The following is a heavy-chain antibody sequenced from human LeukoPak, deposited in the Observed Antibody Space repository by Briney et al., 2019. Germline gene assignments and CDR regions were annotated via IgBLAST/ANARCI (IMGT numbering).Heavy chain of an antibody. CDR1: GFTFSSYD. Sequence: GGSLRLSCAASGFTFSSYDMSWLRQVPGKGLEWVSGISAGGNTFYSDAVKGRFTISRDNSKNTLFLEMNSLRADDTAVYYCGRDGWEIRLATGYWGQGTLVTVSS. CDR3: GRDGWEIRLATGY. V-gene: IGHV3-23*01. J-gene: IGHJ4*02. D-gene: IGHD1-26*01. CDR2: ISAGGNT.